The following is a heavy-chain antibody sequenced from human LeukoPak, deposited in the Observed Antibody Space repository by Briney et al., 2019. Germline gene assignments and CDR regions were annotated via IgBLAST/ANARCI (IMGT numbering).Heavy chain of an antibody. Sequence: SETLPLTCTVSGGSISNYYWSWIRQPPGKGLEWIGYIYDSGSTNYNPSLKSRVTISVDTSKNQFSLKLSSVTAADTAVYYCARGAVWGFPFDSWGQGTLVTVSS. V-gene: IGHV4-59*01. CDR1: GGSISNYY. D-gene: IGHD3-16*01. J-gene: IGHJ4*02. CDR3: ARGAVWGFPFDS. CDR2: IYDSGST.